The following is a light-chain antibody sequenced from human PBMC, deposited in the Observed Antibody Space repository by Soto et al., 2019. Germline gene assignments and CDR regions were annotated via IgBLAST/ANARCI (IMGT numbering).Light chain of an antibody. Sequence: QAVVTQPPSVSGAPGQTVTISCSGSSSNIGAGYDVHWYQQLPGKVPKLVIYDTFNRPSGVPDRFSGSKSGTSASLAITGLPAEDEADYYCQAYDNSLGVSVLFGGGTQLTVL. CDR1: SSNIGAGYD. J-gene: IGLJ2*01. V-gene: IGLV1-40*01. CDR3: QAYDNSLGVSVL. CDR2: DTF.